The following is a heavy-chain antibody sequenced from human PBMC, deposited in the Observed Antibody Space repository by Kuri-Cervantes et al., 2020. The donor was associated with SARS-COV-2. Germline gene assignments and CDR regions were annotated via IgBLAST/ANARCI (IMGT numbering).Heavy chain of an antibody. Sequence: GSLRLSCAVYGGSISGYYWSWIRQPPGKGLEWIGEIHHAVGTFYTPSLRSRATIFLDTSKNQFSLKLRSVTAADTAMYYCARGVGGGETFDFWGQGTLVTVSS. D-gene: IGHD3-16*01. CDR1: GGSISGYY. CDR2: IHHAVGT. CDR3: ARGVGGGETFDF. V-gene: IGHV4-34*01. J-gene: IGHJ4*02.